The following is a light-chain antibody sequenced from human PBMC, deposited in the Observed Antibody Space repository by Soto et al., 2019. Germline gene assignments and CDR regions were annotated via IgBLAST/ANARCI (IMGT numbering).Light chain of an antibody. CDR1: SSNIGSNH. V-gene: IGLV1-47*01. CDR2: RSD. Sequence: QSVLTQPPSASGTPGQRVTISCSGSSSNIGSNHVYWYQQFPGMAPKLLMYRSDQRPTGVPDRFSGSRSGTSASLAISGLRSDHEADYFCSARDDILSGVVFGGGTQLTVL. J-gene: IGLJ2*01. CDR3: SARDDILSGVV.